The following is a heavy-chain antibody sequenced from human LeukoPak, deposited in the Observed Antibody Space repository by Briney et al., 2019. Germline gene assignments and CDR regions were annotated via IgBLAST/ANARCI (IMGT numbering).Heavy chain of an antibody. J-gene: IGHJ6*03. D-gene: IGHD1-26*01. CDR1: GGSISSYY. CDR3: AGVGGNYYYYCFMDV. Sequence: SETLSLTCTVSGGSISSYYWSWIRQPPGKGLEWIGYIYYSGSTNYNPSLTSRVTISVDTSKNQFSLTLSSVTAADTAVYYCAGVGGNYYYYCFMDVWGKATTVTVSS. V-gene: IGHV4-59*01. CDR2: IYYSGST.